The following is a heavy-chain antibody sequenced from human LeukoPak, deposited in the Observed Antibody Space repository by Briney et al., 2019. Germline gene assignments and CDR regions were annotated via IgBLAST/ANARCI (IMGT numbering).Heavy chain of an antibody. V-gene: IGHV3-7*01. J-gene: IGHJ6*03. D-gene: IGHD3-10*01. CDR3: AREAGITMVRGVFPPYYMDV. CDR2: IKQDGSEK. Sequence: GGSLRLSCAASGFTFSSYWMSWVRQAPGKGLEWVANIKQDGSEKYYVDSVKGRFTISRDNAKNSLYLQMNSLRAEDTAVYYCAREAGITMVRGVFPPYYMDVWGKGTTVTVSS. CDR1: GFTFSSYW.